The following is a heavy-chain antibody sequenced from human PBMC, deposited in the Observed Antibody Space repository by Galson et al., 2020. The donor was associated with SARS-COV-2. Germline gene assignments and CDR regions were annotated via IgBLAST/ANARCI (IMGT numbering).Heavy chain of an antibody. J-gene: IGHJ5*02. V-gene: IGHV1-2*04. Sequence: ASVKVSCKASGYTFTGYYMHWVRQAPGQGLEWMGWINPNSGGTNYAQKFQGWVTMTRDTSISTAYMELSRLRSDDTAVYYCARGVVGLWFGESPTADWFDPWGQGTLVTVSS. CDR2: INPNSGGT. D-gene: IGHD3-10*01. CDR3: ARGVVGLWFGESPTADWFDP. CDR1: GYTFTGYY.